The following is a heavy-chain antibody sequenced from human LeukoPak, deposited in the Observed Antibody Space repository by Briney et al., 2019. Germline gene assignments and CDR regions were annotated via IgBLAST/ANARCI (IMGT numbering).Heavy chain of an antibody. V-gene: IGHV3-43*02. D-gene: IGHD5-18*01. CDR1: GFTFSNSG. J-gene: IGHJ4*02. CDR3: AKDGDTAMSKGALDFDY. Sequence: GGSLRLSCAASGFTFSNSGMNWVRQAPGKGLEWVSLISWDGGSTYYADSVKGRFTISRDNSKNSLYLQMNSLRTEDTALYYCAKDGDTAMSKGALDFDYWGQGTLVTVSS. CDR2: ISWDGGST.